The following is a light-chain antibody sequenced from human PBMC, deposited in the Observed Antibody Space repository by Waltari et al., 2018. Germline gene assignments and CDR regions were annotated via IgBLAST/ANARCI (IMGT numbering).Light chain of an antibody. V-gene: IGKV4-1*01. J-gene: IGKJ1*01. Sequence: DIVMTQSPDSLAVSLGERAIINCKSSQSVLYSSNHKNSLAWYQQKPGQPPKLLIYWASTRELGVPDRFSGSGSGTDFTLTINSLHAEDVAVYYCQQYVVIPWTFGQGTKVEVK. CDR2: WAS. CDR1: QSVLYSSNHKNS. CDR3: QQYVVIPWT.